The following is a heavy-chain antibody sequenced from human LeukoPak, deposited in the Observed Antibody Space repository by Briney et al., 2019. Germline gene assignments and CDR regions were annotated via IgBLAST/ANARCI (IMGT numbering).Heavy chain of an antibody. CDR1: GFTFNSYD. J-gene: IGHJ4*02. V-gene: IGHV3-30*18. CDR2: ISYDGSKK. D-gene: IGHD6-6*01. CDR3: AKDVPEHSSLSLQDYGGFDY. Sequence: GGSLRLSCAASGFTFNSYDMHWVRQSPGKGLEWVADISYDGSKKYYADSVKGRFTISRDNSKNTLYLQMNSPRAEDTAVYYCAKDVPEHSSLSLQDYGGFDYWGQGTLVTVSS.